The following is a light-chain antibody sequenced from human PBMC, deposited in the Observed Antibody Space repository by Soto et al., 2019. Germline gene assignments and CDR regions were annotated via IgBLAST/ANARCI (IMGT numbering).Light chain of an antibody. V-gene: IGKV1-5*01. CDR3: QHYNSYSEA. J-gene: IGKJ1*01. CDR2: DAS. CDR1: QSISSW. Sequence: DIQMTQSPSTLSASLGDRVTITCRASQSISSWLAWYQQKPGKAPKLLIYDASSLESGVPSSFSGSGSGTDFTLTISSLQPGDFATYYCQHYNSYSEAFGQGTKVDI.